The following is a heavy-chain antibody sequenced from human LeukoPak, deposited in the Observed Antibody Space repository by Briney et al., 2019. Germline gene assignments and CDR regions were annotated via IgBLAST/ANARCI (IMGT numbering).Heavy chain of an antibody. J-gene: IGHJ6*03. V-gene: IGHV4-39*01. CDR2: IYHGDSV. CDR1: GGSISSRSYY. Sequence: SETLSLTCTVSGGSISSRSYYWGWIRQPPGKGLEWIVSIYHGDSVYYNTALESRVSMSVDTSKNQFSLKLSFVTAADTAVYDCARQHDSYYYYYIDVWGSGTTVTVSS. CDR3: ARQHDSYYYYYIDV.